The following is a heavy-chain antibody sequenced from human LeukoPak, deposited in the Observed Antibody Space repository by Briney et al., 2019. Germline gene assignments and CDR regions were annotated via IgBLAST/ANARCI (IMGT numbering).Heavy chain of an antibody. CDR3: ARDSFPSYYDSSGYSDY. D-gene: IGHD3-22*01. Sequence: ASVKVSCKASGGTFSSYAISWVRQAPGQGLEWMGGIIPIFGTANYAQKFQGRVTITADKSTSTAYMELSSLRSEDTAVYYCARDSFPSYYDSSGYSDYWGQGTLVTVSS. V-gene: IGHV1-69*06. J-gene: IGHJ4*02. CDR1: GGTFSSYA. CDR2: IIPIFGTA.